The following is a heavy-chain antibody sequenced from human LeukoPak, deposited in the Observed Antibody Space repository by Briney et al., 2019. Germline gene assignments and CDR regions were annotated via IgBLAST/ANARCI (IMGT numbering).Heavy chain of an antibody. Sequence: PGGSLRLSCVVSGFTFSPYTMTWVRQAPGKGLEWVSAISGGGDSTYYADSVKGRFTISRDNSKNTLYLQMNILRAEDAAVYYCSKSLGDIVVVAAAFDSWGQGALVTVSS. V-gene: IGHV3-23*01. D-gene: IGHD2-15*01. J-gene: IGHJ4*02. CDR2: ISGGGDST. CDR3: SKSLGDIVVVAAAFDS. CDR1: GFTFSPYT.